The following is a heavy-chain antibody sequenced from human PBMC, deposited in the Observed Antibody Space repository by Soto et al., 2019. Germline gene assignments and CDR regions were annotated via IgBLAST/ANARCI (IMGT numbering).Heavy chain of an antibody. CDR3: ARQNYYGSGTHD. CDR1: GASFNITGFY. Sequence: QVQLQESGPGLVKPSETLSLSCSVSGASFNITGFYWGWIRQPPGKGLEWIGSIYYLGTTHYNPSLKSRAIISADSSNNQFSLKLRSVTAADTAVYYYARQNYYGSGTHDWGLGTLVTVSS. V-gene: IGHV4-39*01. CDR2: IYYLGTT. D-gene: IGHD3-10*01. J-gene: IGHJ4*02.